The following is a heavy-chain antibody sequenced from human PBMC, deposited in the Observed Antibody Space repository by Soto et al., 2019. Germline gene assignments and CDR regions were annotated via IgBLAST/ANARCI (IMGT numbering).Heavy chain of an antibody. CDR2: IYYSGST. V-gene: IGHV4-59*08. Sequence: SETLSLTCTVSGGSISSYYWSWIRQPPGKGLEWIGYIYYSGSTNYNPSLKSRVTISVATSKNQFSLKLSSVNAADTDVYYCARRVIAAAGTPYYYYYMDVWGKGTTVTVSS. D-gene: IGHD6-13*01. CDR3: ARRVIAAAGTPYYYYYMDV. J-gene: IGHJ6*03. CDR1: GGSISSYY.